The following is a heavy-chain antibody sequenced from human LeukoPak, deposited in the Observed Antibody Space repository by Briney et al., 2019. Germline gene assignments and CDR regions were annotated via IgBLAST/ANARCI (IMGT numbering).Heavy chain of an antibody. V-gene: IGHV3-23*01. CDR2: ISGSGGST. J-gene: IGHJ4*02. CDR3: ATDYEMATDY. D-gene: IGHD5-24*01. CDR1: GFTFSSYA. Sequence: GGSLRHSCAASGFTFSSYAMSWVRQAPGKGLEWVSAISGSGGSTYYADSVKGRFTISRDNAKNSLYLQMNSLRAEDTAVYYCATDYEMATDYWGQGTLVTVSS.